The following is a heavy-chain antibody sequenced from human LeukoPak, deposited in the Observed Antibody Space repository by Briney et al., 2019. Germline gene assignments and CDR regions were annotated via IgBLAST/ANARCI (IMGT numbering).Heavy chain of an antibody. CDR3: ARDWPSEWQHLPDYDAVDI. J-gene: IGHJ3*02. V-gene: IGHV3-64*01. CDR2: ISGNGDST. D-gene: IGHD6-13*01. Sequence: GGSLRLSCAASGFTFSTCAMHWVRQAPGKGLEYVAAISGNGDSTYYANSVKGRFTISRDNSKNTLYLQMNSLRAEDTAVYYCARDWPSEWQHLPDYDAVDIWGQGTMVTVSS. CDR1: GFTFSTCA.